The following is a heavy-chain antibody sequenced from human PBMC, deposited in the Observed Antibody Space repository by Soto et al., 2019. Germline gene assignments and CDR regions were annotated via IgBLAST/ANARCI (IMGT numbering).Heavy chain of an antibody. D-gene: IGHD1-20*01. CDR3: ARVVGITGTPDAFDI. V-gene: IGHV1-3*01. CDR1: GYTFTSYA. CDR2: INAGNGNT. J-gene: IGHJ3*02. Sequence: ASVKVSCKASGYTFTSYAMHWVRQAPGQRLEWMGWINAGNGNTKYSQKFQGRVTITRDTSASTAYMELSSLRSEDTAVYYCARVVGITGTPDAFDIWGQGTMLTVS.